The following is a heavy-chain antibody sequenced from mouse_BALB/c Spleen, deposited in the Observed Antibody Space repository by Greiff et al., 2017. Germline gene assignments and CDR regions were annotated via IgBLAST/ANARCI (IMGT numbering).Heavy chain of an antibody. CDR1: GFTFSDYY. Sequence: EVKVEESGGGLVKPGGSLKLSCAASGFTFSDYYMYWVRQTPEKRLEWVATISDGGSYTYYPDSVKGRFTISRDNAKNNLYLQMSSLKSEDTAMYYCARGTGTGYFDVWGAGTTVTVSS. CDR2: ISDGGSYT. V-gene: IGHV5-4*02. CDR3: ARGTGTGYFDV. D-gene: IGHD4-1*01. J-gene: IGHJ1*01.